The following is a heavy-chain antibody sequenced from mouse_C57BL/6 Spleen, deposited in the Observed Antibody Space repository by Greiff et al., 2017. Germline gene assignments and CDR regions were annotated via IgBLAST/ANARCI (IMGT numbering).Heavy chain of an antibody. D-gene: IGHD4-1*01. CDR2: ILPGSGST. CDR3: EQRRGGLGREENLDY. J-gene: IGHJ2*01. CDR1: GYTFTGYW. V-gene: IGHV1-9*01. Sequence: VQLQQSGAELMKPGASVKFSCTATGYTFTGYWIEWVKQRPGHGLEWIGEILPGSGSTKYNEKFKGKATFTADTSSNTAYMQLSSLTTEDSAVYYCEQRRGGLGREENLDYWGQGTTLTVSS.